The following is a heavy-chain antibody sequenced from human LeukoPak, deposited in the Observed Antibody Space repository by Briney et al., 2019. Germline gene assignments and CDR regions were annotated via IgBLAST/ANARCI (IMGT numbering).Heavy chain of an antibody. Sequence: SVKVSCKASGGTFSSYAISWVRQAPGQGLEWMGGIIPIFGTANYAQKFQGRVTITTDESTSTAYMELSSLRSEDTAVYYCARGRVGTSGYSSTPWSYYYYYMDVWGKGTTVTVSS. CDR3: ARGRVGTSGYSSTPWSYYYYYMDV. CDR2: IIPIFGTA. D-gene: IGHD6-13*01. CDR1: GGTFSSYA. J-gene: IGHJ6*03. V-gene: IGHV1-69*05.